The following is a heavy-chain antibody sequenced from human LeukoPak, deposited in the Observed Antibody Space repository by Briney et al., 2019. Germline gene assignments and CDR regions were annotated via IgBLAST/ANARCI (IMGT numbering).Heavy chain of an antibody. Sequence: GASVKVSCKASGYTFTSYGISWVRQAPGQRLEWMGWINAGNGNTKYSQKFQGRVTITRDTSTSTAYMELRSLRSDDTAVYYCARMARIWFGESWYNWFDPWGQGTLVTVSS. D-gene: IGHD3-10*01. J-gene: IGHJ5*02. CDR2: INAGNGNT. CDR1: GYTFTSYG. CDR3: ARMARIWFGESWYNWFDP. V-gene: IGHV1-18*01.